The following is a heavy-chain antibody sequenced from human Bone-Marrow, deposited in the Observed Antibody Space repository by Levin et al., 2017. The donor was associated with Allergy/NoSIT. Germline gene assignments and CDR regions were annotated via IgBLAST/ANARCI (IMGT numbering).Heavy chain of an antibody. CDR1: GGTFSSYA. D-gene: IGHD6-13*01. CDR2: IIPIFGTA. J-gene: IGHJ6*02. V-gene: IGHV1-69*13. CDR3: ARGLEAAGFYYYYGMDV. Sequence: ASVKVSCKASGGTFSSYAISWVRQAPGQGLEWMGGIIPIFGTANYAQKFQGRVTITADESTSTAYMELSSLRSEDTAVYYCARGLEAAGFYYYYGMDVWGQGTTVTVSS.